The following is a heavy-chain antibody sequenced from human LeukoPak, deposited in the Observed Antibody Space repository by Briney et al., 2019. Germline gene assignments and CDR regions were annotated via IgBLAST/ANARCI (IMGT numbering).Heavy chain of an antibody. CDR3: AKLYNDYGDENFDY. CDR1: GSTFSSYV. D-gene: IGHD4-17*01. CDR2: ISGGGGST. Sequence: GGSLRLSCAASGSTFSSYVMGWVRQAPGKGLEWVSAISGGGGSTYYADSVKGRFTFSRDTSKNTLYLQMNSLRAEDTALYYCAKLYNDYGDENFDYWGQGTLVTVSS. V-gene: IGHV3-23*01. J-gene: IGHJ4*02.